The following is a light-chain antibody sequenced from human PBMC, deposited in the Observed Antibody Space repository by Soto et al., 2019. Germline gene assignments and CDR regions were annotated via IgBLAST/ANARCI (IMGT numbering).Light chain of an antibody. CDR2: DVH. J-gene: IGLJ1*01. V-gene: IGLV2-8*01. CDR1: RDDVGGYNY. CDR3: NSYAGRNNFV. Sequence: QSALTQPPSASGSPGQSITISCTGSRDDVGGYNYVSWYQQHPDKAPKLIIYDVHKRPSGVPDRFSGSKSDNTASLTVSGLQTEDEADYYCNSYAGRNNFVFGTGTKVTVL.